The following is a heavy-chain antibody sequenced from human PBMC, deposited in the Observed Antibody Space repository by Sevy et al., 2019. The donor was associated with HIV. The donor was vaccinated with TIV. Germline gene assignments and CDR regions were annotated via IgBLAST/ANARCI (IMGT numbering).Heavy chain of an antibody. CDR2: IYPGDSDT. Sequence: GESLKISCKGSGYSFTSYWIGWVRQMSGKGLEWMGIIYPGDSDTRYSPSFQGQVTISADKSIGTAYLQWSSLKASDTAMYYCARRDPYSSGRGVFDYWGQGTLVTVSS. CDR1: GYSFTSYW. V-gene: IGHV5-51*01. D-gene: IGHD6-19*01. CDR3: ARRDPYSSGRGVFDY. J-gene: IGHJ4*02.